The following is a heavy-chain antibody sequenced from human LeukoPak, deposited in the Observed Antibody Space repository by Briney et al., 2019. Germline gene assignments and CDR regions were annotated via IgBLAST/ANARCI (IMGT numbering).Heavy chain of an antibody. D-gene: IGHD3-3*01. Sequence: GGSLRLSCAASGFTFSSYAMSLVRQAPGKGLEWVSGIDGSGGSTYYSDSVKGRFTISRDNSKNTLYLQMNSLRAEDTALYYCAKDRALFGIFDYWGQGTLVTVSS. CDR2: IDGSGGST. CDR1: GFTFSSYA. CDR3: AKDRALFGIFDY. V-gene: IGHV3-23*01. J-gene: IGHJ4*02.